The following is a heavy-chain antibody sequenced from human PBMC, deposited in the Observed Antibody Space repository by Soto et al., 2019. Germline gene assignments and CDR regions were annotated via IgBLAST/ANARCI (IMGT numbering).Heavy chain of an antibody. Sequence: GGSLILSCVASGFTFSSCAMHWVRQVPGKGLEWLAVVTHDGSLYPYADSVKGRFSISRDNSRKTLYLQMNSLRPEDTAVYYCVKDRSDTWSFDYWGQGTLVTVSS. CDR2: VTHDGSLY. CDR1: GFTFSSCA. D-gene: IGHD2-8*02. CDR3: VKDRSDTWSFDY. J-gene: IGHJ4*02. V-gene: IGHV3-30*18.